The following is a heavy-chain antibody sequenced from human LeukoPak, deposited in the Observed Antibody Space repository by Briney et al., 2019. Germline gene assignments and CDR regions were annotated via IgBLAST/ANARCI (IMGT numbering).Heavy chain of an antibody. V-gene: IGHV3-23*01. D-gene: IGHD3-3*01. Sequence: GRSLRLSCAASGFTFDDYAMHWVRQAPGKGLEWVSGISGSGGSTYYADSVKGRFTISRDNSKNTLYLQMNSLRAEDTAVYYCAKRVFGVVIRPYYFDYWGQGTLVTVSS. CDR1: GFTFDDYA. CDR2: ISGSGGST. J-gene: IGHJ4*02. CDR3: AKRVFGVVIRPYYFDY.